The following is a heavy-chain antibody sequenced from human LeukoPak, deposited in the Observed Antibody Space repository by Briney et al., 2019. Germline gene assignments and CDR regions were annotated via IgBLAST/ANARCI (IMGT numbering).Heavy chain of an antibody. D-gene: IGHD1-26*01. V-gene: IGHV3-30*01. Sequence: GGSLRLSCAASGFTFSSYAMHWVRQAPGKGLEWVAVISYDGSNKYYADSVKGRFTISRDNSKNTLYLQMNSLRAEDTAVYYCAKGPTGSSGSYHYFDYWGQGTLVTVSS. J-gene: IGHJ4*02. CDR2: ISYDGSNK. CDR1: GFTFSSYA. CDR3: AKGPTGSSGSYHYFDY.